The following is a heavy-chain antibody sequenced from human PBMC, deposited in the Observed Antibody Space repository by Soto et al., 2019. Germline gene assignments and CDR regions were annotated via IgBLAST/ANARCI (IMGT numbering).Heavy chain of an antibody. CDR2: ISAYNGNT. D-gene: IGHD2-2*01. CDR3: ARDHQSIYCSSTSCPNYYYYYMDV. V-gene: IGHV1-18*01. CDR1: GYTFTSYG. J-gene: IGHJ6*03. Sequence: ASVKVSCKASGYTFTSYGISWVRQAPGQGLEWMGWISAYNGNTNYAQKLQGRVTMTTDTSTSTAYMELSRLRSDDTAVYYCARDHQSIYCSSTSCPNYYYYYMDVWGKGTTVTVSS.